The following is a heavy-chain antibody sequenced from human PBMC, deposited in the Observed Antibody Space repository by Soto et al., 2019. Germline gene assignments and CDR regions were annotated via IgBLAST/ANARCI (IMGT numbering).Heavy chain of an antibody. CDR1: GYDFNTNW. CDR2: RYPGDSDT. CDR3: ARLPRDCNKTSCYYADH. D-gene: IGHD3-3*01. Sequence: QLVQSGPEVKKPGDSLKISCRGSGYDFNTNWFGWVRQLPGRGLEWVGIRYPGDSDTRYNPSLQGHVTISVDVTVSTAFLQWRSLETSDTGMYFCARLPRDCNKTSCYYADHWGQGTQVTVSS. J-gene: IGHJ4*02. V-gene: IGHV5-51*01.